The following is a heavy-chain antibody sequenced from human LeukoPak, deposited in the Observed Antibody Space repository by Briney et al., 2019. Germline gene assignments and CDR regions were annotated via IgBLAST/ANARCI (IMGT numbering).Heavy chain of an antibody. CDR3: ARQSLRYFDWLSTNQNY. J-gene: IGHJ4*02. CDR1: GGSFSGYY. Sequence: SETLSLTCAVYGGSFSGYYWSWIRQPPGKGLEWIGEINHSGSTNYNSSLKSRVTISVDTSKNQFSLKLSSVTAADTAVYYCARQSLRYFDWLSTNQNYWGQGTLVTVSS. CDR2: INHSGST. D-gene: IGHD3-9*01. V-gene: IGHV4-34*01.